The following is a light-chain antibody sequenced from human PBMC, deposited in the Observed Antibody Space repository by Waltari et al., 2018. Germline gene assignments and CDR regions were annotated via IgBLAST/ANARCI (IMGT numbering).Light chain of an antibody. Sequence: QSALTQPASVSGSPGPSVTIFGVGTSTDGGGYNSVSWYQEHPVQAPRVIVYDVSDRPSGVSDRFSGSKSGNTASLTISGLQAEDEADYYCSSQSSNDVVLFGGGTKLTVL. V-gene: IGLV2-14*01. CDR1: STDGGGYNS. CDR2: DVS. CDR3: SSQSSNDVVL. J-gene: IGLJ2*01.